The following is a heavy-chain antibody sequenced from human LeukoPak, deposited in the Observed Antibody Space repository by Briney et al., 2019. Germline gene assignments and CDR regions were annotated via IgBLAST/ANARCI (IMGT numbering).Heavy chain of an antibody. D-gene: IGHD3-10*01. J-gene: IGHJ4*02. V-gene: IGHV3-23*01. Sequence: PGGSLRLSCAASGFTFSSYAMSWVRQAPGKGLEWVSAISGSGGSTYYADSVKGRFTIPRDNSKNTLYLQMNSLRAEDTAVYYCAKATLVRGVITFDYWGQGTLVTVSS. CDR2: ISGSGGST. CDR3: AKATLVRGVITFDY. CDR1: GFTFSSYA.